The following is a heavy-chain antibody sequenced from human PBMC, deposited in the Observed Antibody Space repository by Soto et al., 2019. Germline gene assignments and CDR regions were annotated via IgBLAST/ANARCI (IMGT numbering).Heavy chain of an antibody. CDR2: IYSGGST. CDR3: ASDNYYDSSGSRDY. D-gene: IGHD3-22*01. CDR1: GFTVSSNY. Sequence: GGSLRLSCTASGFTVSSNYMSWVRQAPGKGLEWVSVIYSGGSTYYADSVKGRFTISRDNSKNTLYLQMNSLRAEDTAVYYCASDNYYDSSGSRDYWGQGTLVTV. J-gene: IGHJ4*02. V-gene: IGHV3-53*01.